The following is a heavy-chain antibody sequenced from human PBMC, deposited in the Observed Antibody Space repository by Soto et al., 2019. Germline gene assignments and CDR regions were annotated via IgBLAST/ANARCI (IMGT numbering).Heavy chain of an antibody. J-gene: IGHJ5*02. CDR2: IIPIFGTA. V-gene: IGHV1-69*13. CDR3: ARSSTVRNWFDP. Sequence: GASVKVSCKASGGTFSSYAISWVRQAPGQGLEWMGGIIPIFGTANYAQKFQGRVTITADESTSTAYMELSSLRSEDTAVYYCARSSTVRNWFDPWGQGTLVTVSS. D-gene: IGHD4-17*01. CDR1: GGTFSSYA.